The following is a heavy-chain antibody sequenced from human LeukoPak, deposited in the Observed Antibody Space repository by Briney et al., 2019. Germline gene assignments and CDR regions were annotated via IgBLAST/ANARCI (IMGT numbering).Heavy chain of an antibody. D-gene: IGHD1/OR15-1a*01. J-gene: IGHJ3*02. CDR3: ARDKNWGTERADACDI. CDR1: GYTFTTYG. V-gene: IGHV1-18*01. CDR2: ISAYNGNT. Sequence: ASVKVSCKASGYTFTTYGISWVRQAPGQGLEWMGWISAYNGNTNYAQKFQGRVTLTTDTSTSTGYMELRSLRSDDTAVYYCARDKNWGTERADACDIWGGSTVVSVPS.